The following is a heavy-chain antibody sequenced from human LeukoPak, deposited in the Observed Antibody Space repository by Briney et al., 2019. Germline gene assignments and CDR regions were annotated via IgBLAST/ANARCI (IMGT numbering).Heavy chain of an antibody. Sequence: GGSLRLSCAASGFTVSSNYMSWVRQPPGKGLEWVSVIYSGGTTFYSDSVKGRFTISRDNSKNTLYLQMNSLRADDTAVYYCAKLKGWYGEGYFDYWGQGTVVTVSS. CDR1: GFTVSSNY. V-gene: IGHV3-53*01. D-gene: IGHD3-10*01. J-gene: IGHJ4*02. CDR2: IYSGGTT. CDR3: AKLKGWYGEGYFDY.